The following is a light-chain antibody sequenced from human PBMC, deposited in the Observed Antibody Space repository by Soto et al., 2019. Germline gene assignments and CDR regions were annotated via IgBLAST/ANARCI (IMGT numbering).Light chain of an antibody. V-gene: IGLV2-14*01. Sequence: QSALTQPASVSGSPGQSITISCTGTSSDVGGYNYVSWYQQHPGKAPKLMIYDVINRPSGVSNRFSGSKSGNTASLTISGLQAEDEADYYCTSYTSSSTLVFGGGTKLNVL. J-gene: IGLJ2*01. CDR2: DVI. CDR1: SSDVGGYNY. CDR3: TSYTSSSTLV.